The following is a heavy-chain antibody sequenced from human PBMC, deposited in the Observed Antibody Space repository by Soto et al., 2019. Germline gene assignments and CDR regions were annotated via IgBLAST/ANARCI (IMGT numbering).Heavy chain of an antibody. CDR1: GFTFSSYA. CDR2: ISGSGGST. Sequence: GSLRLSCAASGFTFSSYAMSWVRQAPGKGLEWVSAISGSGGSTYYADSVKGRFTISRDNSKNTLYLQMNSLRAEDTAVYYCAISLFDYYYDSSGYYYYFQHWGQGTLVTVSS. D-gene: IGHD3-22*01. CDR3: AISLFDYYYDSSGYYYYFQH. J-gene: IGHJ1*01. V-gene: IGHV3-23*01.